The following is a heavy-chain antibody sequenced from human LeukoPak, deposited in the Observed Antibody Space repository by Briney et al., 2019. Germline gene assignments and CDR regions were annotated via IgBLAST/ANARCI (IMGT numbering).Heavy chain of an antibody. CDR2: ISGSGGST. Sequence: GGSLRLSCAASGFTLSRYGMYWVRQAPGKGLEWVSAISGSGGSTYYADSVKGRFTISRDNSKNTLYLQMNSLRAEDTAVYYCAVGLRVTTFSYWGQGTLVTVSS. V-gene: IGHV3-23*01. D-gene: IGHD4-17*01. J-gene: IGHJ4*02. CDR1: GFTLSRYG. CDR3: AVGLRVTTFSY.